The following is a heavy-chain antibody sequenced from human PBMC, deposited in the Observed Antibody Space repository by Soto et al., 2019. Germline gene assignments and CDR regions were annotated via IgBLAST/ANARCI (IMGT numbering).Heavy chain of an antibody. J-gene: IGHJ6*02. CDR1: GFTFSSYG. CDR3: ARDDYDILTGYYRPSYYGMDV. V-gene: IGHV3-33*01. CDR2: IWYDGSNK. Sequence: GGSLRLSCAASGFTFSSYGMHWVRQAPGKGLEWVAVIWYDGSNKYYADSVKGRFTISRDNSKNTLYLQMNSLRAEDTAVYYCARDDYDILTGYYRPSYYGMDVWGQGTTVTVSS. D-gene: IGHD3-9*01.